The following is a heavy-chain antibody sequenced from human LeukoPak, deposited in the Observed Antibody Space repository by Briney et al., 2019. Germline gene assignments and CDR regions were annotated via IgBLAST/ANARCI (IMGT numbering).Heavy chain of an antibody. CDR1: GFTFSNAW. CDR2: IKSKTDGGTT. D-gene: IGHD3-22*01. V-gene: IGHV3-15*01. CDR3: TTSYYYDSSGYSYYVDV. Sequence: GGSLRLSCAASGFTFSNAWMSWVRQAPGKGLEWVGRIKSKTDGGTTDYAAPVKGRFTISRDDSKNTLYLQMNSLKTEDTAVYYCTTSYYYDSSGYSYYVDVWGKGTTVTVSS. J-gene: IGHJ6*03.